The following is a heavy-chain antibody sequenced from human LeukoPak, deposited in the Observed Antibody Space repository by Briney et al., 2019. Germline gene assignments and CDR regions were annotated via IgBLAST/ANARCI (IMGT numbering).Heavy chain of an antibody. J-gene: IGHJ3*02. D-gene: IGHD4-17*01. V-gene: IGHV4-59*11. CDR3: ARDLVTVTKGFDI. Sequence: PSETLSLTCAVSDDSLSSHYWTWIREPPGKGLGWIGYISYIGSTNYNPSLKSRVTISIDTSKNQFSLQLTSVTAADTAVYYCARDLVTVTKGFDIWGQGTMVSVSS. CDR2: ISYIGST. CDR1: DDSLSSHY.